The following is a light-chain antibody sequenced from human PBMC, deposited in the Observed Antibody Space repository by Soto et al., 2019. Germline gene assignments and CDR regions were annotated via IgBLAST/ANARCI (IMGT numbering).Light chain of an antibody. Sequence: QLVLTQSPSASASLGASVKLTCTLSSGHSNDAIAWHQQQPEKGPRYLMKVNSDGSHNKGDGIPDRFSGSSSGAERYLTISSLQSEDEADYYCQTWGTGIRVFGGGTKLTVL. CDR2: VNSDGSH. V-gene: IGLV4-69*01. CDR1: SGHSNDA. J-gene: IGLJ2*01. CDR3: QTWGTGIRV.